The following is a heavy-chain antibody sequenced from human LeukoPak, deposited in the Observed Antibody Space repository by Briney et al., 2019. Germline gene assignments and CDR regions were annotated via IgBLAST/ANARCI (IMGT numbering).Heavy chain of an antibody. J-gene: IGHJ4*02. V-gene: IGHV3-20*04. CDR3: ARDAVLRSIAAAGYFDY. CDR1: GFSFDDYG. D-gene: IGHD6-13*01. Sequence: GGSLRLSCAASGFSFDDYGMSWVRQAPGKGLEWVSGINWNGGSTGYADSVKGRFTISRDHAKNSLYLQMNSLRAEDTALYYCARDAVLRSIAAAGYFDYWGQGTLVTVSS. CDR2: INWNGGST.